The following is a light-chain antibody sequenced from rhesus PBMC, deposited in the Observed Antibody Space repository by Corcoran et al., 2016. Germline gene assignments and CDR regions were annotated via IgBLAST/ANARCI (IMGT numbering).Light chain of an antibody. CDR1: QSLLDSEDGNTY. CDR3: MQGIEFPYS. V-gene: IGKV2-104*02. CDR2: EVS. J-gene: IGKJ2*01. Sequence: DIVMTQTPLSLPVTPGEPASISCRSSQSLLDSEDGNTYLDWYLQKPGQSPQLLIYEVSNRASGVPARFSGGGSETGFTLKISRVEAWDVGVYYCMQGIEFPYSFGQGTKVEIK.